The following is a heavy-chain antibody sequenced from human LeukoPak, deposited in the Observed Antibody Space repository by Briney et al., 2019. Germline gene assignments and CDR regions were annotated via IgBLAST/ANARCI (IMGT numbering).Heavy chain of an antibody. CDR1: GFSFSDWS. D-gene: IGHD2-2*01. CDR3: ARFCSSTSCEGY. V-gene: IGHV3-48*01. Sequence: GGSLRLSCVASGFSFSDWSMNWGRQAPGKGLEWVSHIGNSSGTIYYADSVKGRFTISRDNAKNLLYLQMNSLRAEDTAVYYCARFCSSTSCEGYWGQGILVTVSS. CDR2: IGNSSGTI. J-gene: IGHJ4*02.